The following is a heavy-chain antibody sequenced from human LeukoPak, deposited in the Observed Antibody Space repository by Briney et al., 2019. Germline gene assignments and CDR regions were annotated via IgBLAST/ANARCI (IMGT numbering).Heavy chain of an antibody. J-gene: IGHJ6*03. CDR2: MNPNSGNT. Sequence: GASVKVSCKASGYTFTSYDINWVRQATGQGLEWMGWMNPNSGNTGYAQKFQGRVTITRNTSISTAYMELSSLRSEDTAVYYCARGARGDYFYYYYMDVWGKGTTVTVSS. V-gene: IGHV1-8*03. D-gene: IGHD3-16*01. CDR3: ARGARGDYFYYYYMDV. CDR1: GYTFTSYD.